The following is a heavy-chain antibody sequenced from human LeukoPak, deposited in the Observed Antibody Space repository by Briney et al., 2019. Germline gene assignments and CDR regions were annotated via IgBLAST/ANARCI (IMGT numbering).Heavy chain of an antibody. D-gene: IGHD3-22*01. CDR2: IYYSGST. J-gene: IGHJ3*02. V-gene: IGHV4-59*08. Sequence: PSETLSLTCTVSGGSISSYYWSWIRQPPGKGLEWVGYIYYSGSTNYNPSLKSRVTISVDTSKNQFSLKLSSVTAADTAVYYCARHGIIVVEDDDAFDIWGQGTMVTVSS. CDR1: GGSISSYY. CDR3: ARHGIIVVEDDDAFDI.